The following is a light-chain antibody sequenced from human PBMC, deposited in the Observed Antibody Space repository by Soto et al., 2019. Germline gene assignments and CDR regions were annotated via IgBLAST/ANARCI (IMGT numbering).Light chain of an antibody. V-gene: IGKV1-39*01. Sequence: DIQMTQSPSSLSASVGDRVTITCRASHSISNYCNWYQQKPGKAPKLLIYAASSLQSGVPSRFSGSGSGTDFTLTISSLQLEDFATYYCQQSYSTAWTFGQGTKVEIK. CDR1: HSISNY. CDR2: AAS. CDR3: QQSYSTAWT. J-gene: IGKJ1*01.